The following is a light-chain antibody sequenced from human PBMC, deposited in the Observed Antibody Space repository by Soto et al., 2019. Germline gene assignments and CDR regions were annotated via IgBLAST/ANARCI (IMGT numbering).Light chain of an antibody. V-gene: IGKV1-39*01. Sequence: DIQMSQSPSSLSASVGDRVTISCRASQSINAYLSWFQQRPGQAPNLLIYGASNLESEVPARFSGSGSGTDFTLTISSLQPEDIGTYYCQQSHDIPYPYGQGTRLETK. CDR2: GAS. CDR1: QSINAY. J-gene: IGKJ2*01. CDR3: QQSHDIPYP.